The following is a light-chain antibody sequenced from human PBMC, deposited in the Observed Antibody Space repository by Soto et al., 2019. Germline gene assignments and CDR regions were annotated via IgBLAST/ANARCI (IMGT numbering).Light chain of an antibody. J-gene: IGKJ1*01. CDR2: DAS. V-gene: IGKV1-5*01. CDR1: QSIRAW. CDR3: QEYNGYPMT. Sequence: DIQMTQSPSTLSASVGDRVTITCRASQSIRAWLAWYQQKPGKAPKLLIYDASSLESGVPPRFSGSGSGTEFTLTISSLQPDDFAAYYCQEYNGYPMTLGQGTKVDI.